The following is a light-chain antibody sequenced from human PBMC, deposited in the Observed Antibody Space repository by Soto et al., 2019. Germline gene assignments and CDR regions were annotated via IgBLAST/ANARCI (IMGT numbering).Light chain of an antibody. CDR1: QDISSY. V-gene: IGKV1-12*01. Sequence: DIQMTQSPSSVSASVGDRVVITCRASQDISSYFAWYQPKPGDAPELLIYAASSFKRGVPSRFSGRGSGTCFTLIIDSLQLEDFATYYSQQSYIFPLTFGGGTKVEI. CDR2: AAS. J-gene: IGKJ4*01. CDR3: QQSYIFPLT.